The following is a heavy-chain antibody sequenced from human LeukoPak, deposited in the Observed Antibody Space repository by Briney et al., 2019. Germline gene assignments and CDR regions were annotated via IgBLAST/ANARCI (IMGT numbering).Heavy chain of an antibody. J-gene: IGHJ6*03. CDR1: GYTFTGYY. CDR2: INPNSGGT. CDR3: ARTFTLYYYYYYMDV. Sequence: GASVKVSCKASGYTFTGYYMHWVRQAPGQGLEWMGWINPNSGGTNYAQKFQGRVTMTRDTSISTAYMELSRLRSDDTAVYYCARTFTLYYYYYYMDVWGKGTTVTVSS. D-gene: IGHD2-15*01. V-gene: IGHV1-2*02.